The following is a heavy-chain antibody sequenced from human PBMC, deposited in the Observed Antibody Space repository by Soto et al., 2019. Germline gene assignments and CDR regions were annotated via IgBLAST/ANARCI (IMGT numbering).Heavy chain of an antibody. D-gene: IGHD3-10*01. Sequence: WGSLRLSCAASGFTVSSYAMSWVRQAPGKGLEWVSAISGSGGSTYYADSVKGRFTISRDNSKNTLYLQMNSLRAEDTAVYYCVTVRGVFKRSGAFDIWGQGTMVTVSS. CDR2: ISGSGGST. V-gene: IGHV3-23*01. CDR1: GFTVSSYA. J-gene: IGHJ3*02. CDR3: VTVRGVFKRSGAFDI.